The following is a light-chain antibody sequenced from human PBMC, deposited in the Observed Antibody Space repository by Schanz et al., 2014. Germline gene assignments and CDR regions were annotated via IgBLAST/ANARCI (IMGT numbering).Light chain of an antibody. J-gene: IGLJ2*01. CDR3: SSYASSSSVV. Sequence: QSALTQPASVSGSPGQSITISCTGTSSDVGSYNLVSWYQHHPGKAPKLMIYEGSKRPSGVSNRFSGSKSGNTASLTISGLQAEDEADYYCSSYASSSSVVFGGGTKLTVL. CDR1: SSDVGSYNL. CDR2: EGS. V-gene: IGLV2-14*02.